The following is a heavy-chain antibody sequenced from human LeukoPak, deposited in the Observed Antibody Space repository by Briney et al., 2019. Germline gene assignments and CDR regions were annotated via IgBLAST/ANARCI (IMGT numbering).Heavy chain of an antibody. V-gene: IGHV3-23*01. CDR1: GFTFSSYA. CDR2: ISGSGGST. Sequence: YPGGSLRLSCAASGFTFSSYAMSWVRQAPGKGLEWVSAISGSGGSTYYADSVKGRFTISRHNSKNTLYLQMNSLRAEDTAVYYCARHMDYYYGMDVWGQGTTVTVSS. D-gene: IGHD2-21*01. CDR3: ARHMDYYYGMDV. J-gene: IGHJ6*02.